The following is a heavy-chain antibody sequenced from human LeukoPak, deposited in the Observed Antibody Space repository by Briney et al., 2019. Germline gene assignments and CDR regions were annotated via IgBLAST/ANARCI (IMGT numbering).Heavy chain of an antibody. CDR2: MNPNSGNT. CDR1: GYTFTSYD. D-gene: IGHD5-12*01. Sequence: GASVKVSCRASGYTFTSYDINWVRQATGQGLEWMGWMNPNSGNTGYAQKFQGRVTMTRNTSISTAYMELSSLRSEDTAVYYCARVHYGYSGYDNFDYWGQGTLVTVSS. J-gene: IGHJ4*02. CDR3: ARVHYGYSGYDNFDY. V-gene: IGHV1-8*01.